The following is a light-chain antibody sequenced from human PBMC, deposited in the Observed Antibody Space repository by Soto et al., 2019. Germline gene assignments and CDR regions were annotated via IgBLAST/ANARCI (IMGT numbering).Light chain of an antibody. Sequence: EIGMTQSAATLSVSQRERATLSCRAGQSVSSNLAWYQQKPGQARRLLIYGASTRATGIPARFSGSGSGTEFILLIISLLSEDVAVYYCQQYNNWPPSTFGGGTKVAIK. CDR2: GAS. CDR1: QSVSSN. J-gene: IGKJ4*01. CDR3: QQYNNWPPST. V-gene: IGKV3-15*01.